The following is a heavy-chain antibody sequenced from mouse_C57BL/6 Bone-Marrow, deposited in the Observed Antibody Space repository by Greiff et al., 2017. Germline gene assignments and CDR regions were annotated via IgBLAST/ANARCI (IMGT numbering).Heavy chain of an antibody. CDR3: ASNYYGRSYDY. CDR2: ISSGGSYT. Sequence: EVQLVESGGDLVKPGGSLKLSCAASGFTFSSYGMSWVRQTPDKRLEWVATISSGGSYTYYPDIVKGRFTISRDNAKNTLYLQMSSLKSEDTAMYYCASNYYGRSYDYWGQGTTLTVSS. J-gene: IGHJ2*01. CDR1: GFTFSSYG. D-gene: IGHD1-1*01. V-gene: IGHV5-6*01.